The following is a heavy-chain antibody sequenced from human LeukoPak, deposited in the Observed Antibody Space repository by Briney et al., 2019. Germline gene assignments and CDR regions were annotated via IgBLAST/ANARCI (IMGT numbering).Heavy chain of an antibody. V-gene: IGHV1-69*05. CDR3: ARDVHGDYGSGWFDP. D-gene: IGHD4-17*01. J-gene: IGHJ5*02. Sequence: ASVKVSCKTSGGTFNNSAISWVRQAPGQGLEWLGGIMPLFGTAGYAQKFQGRVTITKDESTRPVYLELASLTPDDTAVYYCARDVHGDYGSGWFDPWGQGTLVSVSS. CDR2: IMPLFGTA. CDR1: GGTFNNSA.